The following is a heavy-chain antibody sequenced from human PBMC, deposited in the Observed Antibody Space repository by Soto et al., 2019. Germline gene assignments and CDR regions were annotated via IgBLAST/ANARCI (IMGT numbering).Heavy chain of an antibody. D-gene: IGHD4-17*01. CDR2: IYYSGST. CDR1: GGSISSYY. Sequence: TLSLTCTVSGGSISSYYWSWVRQPPGKGLEWIGYIYYSGSTNYNPSLKSRVTISVDTSKNQFSLKLSSVTAADTAVYYCARGDYVISDYYYYGMDVWGQGTTVTVSS. CDR3: ARGDYVISDYYYYGMDV. J-gene: IGHJ6*02. V-gene: IGHV4-59*01.